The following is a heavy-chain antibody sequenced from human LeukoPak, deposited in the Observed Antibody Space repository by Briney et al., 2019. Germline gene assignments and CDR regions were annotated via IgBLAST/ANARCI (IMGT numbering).Heavy chain of an antibody. CDR1: GFTFSSYW. V-gene: IGHV3-7*01. J-gene: IGHJ4*02. Sequence: GGSLRLSCAASGFTFSSYWMSWVRQAPGKGLEWVANIKQDGSEKYYVDSVKGRFTISRDNAKNSLYLQMNSLRAEDTAVYYCARLDYYDSSDQDYWGQGTLVTASS. D-gene: IGHD3-22*01. CDR2: IKQDGSEK. CDR3: ARLDYYDSSDQDY.